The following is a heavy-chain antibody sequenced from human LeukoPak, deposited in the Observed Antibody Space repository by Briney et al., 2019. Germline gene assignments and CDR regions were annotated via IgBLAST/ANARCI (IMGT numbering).Heavy chain of an antibody. CDR2: ISSSSSYI. J-gene: IGHJ4*02. Sequence: KPGGSLRLSCAASGFTFSSYSMNWVRQAPGKGLEWVSSISSSSSYIYYADSVKGRFTISRDNAKNSLYLQMNSLRAEDTAVYYCARGAQITYYYDTSGYPDYWGQGALVTVSS. D-gene: IGHD3-22*01. CDR3: ARGAQITYYYDTSGYPDY. CDR1: GFTFSSYS. V-gene: IGHV3-21*01.